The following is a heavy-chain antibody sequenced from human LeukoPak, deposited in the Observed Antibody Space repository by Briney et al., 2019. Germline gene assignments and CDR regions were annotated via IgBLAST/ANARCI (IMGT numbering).Heavy chain of an antibody. Sequence: GGSLRLSYSASGFTVSSNYISSVRQAPGKGLEWVSLIYSGGSTFYAASVKGIFTITRDNAENTLFLQMNSLRAEDTAVYYCARGGGYTLRGYYMDVWGKGTTVTASS. V-gene: IGHV3-53*01. CDR1: GFTVSSNY. D-gene: IGHD3-22*01. CDR3: ARGGGYTLRGYYMDV. CDR2: IYSGGST. J-gene: IGHJ6*03.